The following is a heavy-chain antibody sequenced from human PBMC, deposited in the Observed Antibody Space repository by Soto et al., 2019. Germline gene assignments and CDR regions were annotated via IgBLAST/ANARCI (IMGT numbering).Heavy chain of an antibody. J-gene: IGHJ6*02. CDR2: ISYDGSNK. D-gene: IGHD3-16*01. Sequence: GGSLRLSCAASGFTFSSYGMHWVRQAPGKGLEWVAVISYDGSNKYYVNSVKGRFTISRDNAKNSLYLQMNSLRAEDTAVYYCARRLAYYYGMDVWGQGTTVTVSS. CDR1: GFTFSSYG. V-gene: IGHV3-30*03. CDR3: ARRLAYYYGMDV.